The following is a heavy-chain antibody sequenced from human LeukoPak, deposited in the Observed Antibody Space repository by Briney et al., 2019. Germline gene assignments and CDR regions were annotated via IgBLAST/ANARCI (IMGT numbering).Heavy chain of an antibody. J-gene: IGHJ5*02. CDR3: AKGGGYDSGNWFDP. CDR2: ISGSGGST. Sequence: GGSLRLSCAASGFTFSSYAMSRVRQAPGKGLEWVSAISGSGGSTYYADSVKGRFTISRDNSKNTLYLQMNSLRAEDTAVYYCAKGGGYDSGNWFDPWGQGTLVTVSS. V-gene: IGHV3-23*01. D-gene: IGHD5-12*01. CDR1: GFTFSSYA.